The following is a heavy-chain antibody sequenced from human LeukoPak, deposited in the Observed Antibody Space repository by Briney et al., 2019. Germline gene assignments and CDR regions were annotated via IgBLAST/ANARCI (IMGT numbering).Heavy chain of an antibody. CDR2: IYYSGST. CDR3: ARNALKGTYYYDSSGNLGPDY. D-gene: IGHD3-22*01. Sequence: PSETLSLTCTVSGGSISSSSYYWGWIRQPPGKGLEWIGSIYYSGSTYYNPSLKSQVTISVDTSKNQFSLKLSSVTAADTAVYYCARNALKGTYYYDSSGNLGPDYWGQGTLVTVSS. V-gene: IGHV4-39*01. CDR1: GGSISSSSYY. J-gene: IGHJ4*02.